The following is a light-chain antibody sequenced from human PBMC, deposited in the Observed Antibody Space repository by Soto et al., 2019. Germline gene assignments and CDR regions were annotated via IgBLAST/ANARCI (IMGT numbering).Light chain of an antibody. J-gene: IGLJ3*02. V-gene: IGLV1-44*01. CDR2: TNN. CDR3: AAWDDSLNGVV. CDR1: SSNIGSNT. Sequence: QSVLTQPPSASGTPGQRVTISCSGSSSNIGSNTVSWYQQLPAPAPKLLIYTNNQRPSEVPDRFAGSKSGTSASTAISGRQAEVEADYDCAAWDDSLNGVVFGGGAKLTVL.